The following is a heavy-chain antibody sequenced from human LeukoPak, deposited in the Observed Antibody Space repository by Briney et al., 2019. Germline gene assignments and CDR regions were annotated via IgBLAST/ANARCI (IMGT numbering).Heavy chain of an antibody. Sequence: LRLSCAASGFTFRSYEMNWVRQAPGKGLEWIGSIYYSGSAYYNPSLKSRVTISVDRSKNQFSLKLTSVTAADTAVYYCARLAVTFDYWGQGTLVTLST. D-gene: IGHD5-18*01. CDR1: GFTFRSYE. V-gene: IGHV4-59*05. CDR3: ARLAVTFDY. CDR2: IYYSGSA. J-gene: IGHJ4*02.